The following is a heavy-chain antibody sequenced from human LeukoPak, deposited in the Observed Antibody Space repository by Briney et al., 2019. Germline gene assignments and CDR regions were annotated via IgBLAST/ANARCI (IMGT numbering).Heavy chain of an antibody. CDR3: ARGYYYMDV. V-gene: IGHV4-59*01. CDR1: GDSISSYY. J-gene: IGHJ6*03. CDR2: IYYSGST. Sequence: SETLSLTCTVSGDSISSYYWSWIRQPPGKGLEWIGYIYYSGSTNYNPSLKSRVTISLDTSNNQFSLKLSSVTAADTAVYYCARGYYYMDVWGKGTTVTVSS.